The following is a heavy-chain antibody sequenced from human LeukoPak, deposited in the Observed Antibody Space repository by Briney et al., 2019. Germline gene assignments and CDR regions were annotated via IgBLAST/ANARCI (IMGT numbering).Heavy chain of an antibody. D-gene: IGHD1-26*01. V-gene: IGHV3-9*01. CDR1: GFIFEDYA. CDR3: AKAGSGSYGYYGMDV. CDR2: ISWNSGSI. Sequence: SGRSLRLSCAASGFIFEDYAMYWVRQAPGKGLEWASGISWNSGSIGYADSVKGRFTISRDNAKNSLYLQMNSLRAEDTALYYCAKAGSGSYGYYGMDVWGQGTTVTVSS. J-gene: IGHJ6*02.